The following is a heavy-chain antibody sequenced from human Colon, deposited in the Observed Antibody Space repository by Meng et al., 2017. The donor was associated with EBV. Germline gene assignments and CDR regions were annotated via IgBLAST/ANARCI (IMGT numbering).Heavy chain of an antibody. CDR3: AREVDYGGNSVSFDF. Sequence: QVHLKQSGPGLVKPPHTLSLPCAISGDSVSSNSAAWNWIRQSPSGGLEWLGRTYCRSKWSNDYAVSVKSRLTISPDTSKNQFSLHLASVNPEDTGVYYCAREVDYGGNSVSFDFWGQGTLVTVSS. D-gene: IGHD4-23*01. CDR2: TYCRSKWSN. V-gene: IGHV6-1*01. J-gene: IGHJ4*02. CDR1: GDSVSSNSAA.